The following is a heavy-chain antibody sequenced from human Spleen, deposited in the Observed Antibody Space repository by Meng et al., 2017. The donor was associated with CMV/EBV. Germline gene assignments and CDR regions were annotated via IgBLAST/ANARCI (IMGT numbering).Heavy chain of an antibody. D-gene: IGHD2-2*01. CDR2: IQYDGSNK. CDR1: GFSFNNYG. Sequence: GESLKISCAASGFSFNNYGIHWVRQAPGKGLEWVAFIQYDGSNKYYADSVKGRFIISRDSSENTVYLQMNSLRAEDTAVYYCARTVTVVPAAISPNYFDYWGQGTLVTVSS. J-gene: IGHJ4*02. CDR3: ARTVTVVPAAISPNYFDY. V-gene: IGHV3-30*02.